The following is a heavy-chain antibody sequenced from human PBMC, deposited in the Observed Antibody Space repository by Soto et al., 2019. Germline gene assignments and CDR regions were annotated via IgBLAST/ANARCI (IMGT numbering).Heavy chain of an antibody. D-gene: IGHD3-22*01. J-gene: IGHJ3*02. CDR1: GVTCGGYA. Sequence: GVSLRLSCSASGVTCGGYAMSWFRQAPGKGLEWVGFIRSKAYGGTTEYAASVKGRFTISRDDSKSTAYLQMNSLKTEDTAMYYCARRGGSSGSMAFDIWGQGTMVTV. V-gene: IGHV3-49*03. CDR2: IRSKAYGGTT. CDR3: ARRGGSSGSMAFDI.